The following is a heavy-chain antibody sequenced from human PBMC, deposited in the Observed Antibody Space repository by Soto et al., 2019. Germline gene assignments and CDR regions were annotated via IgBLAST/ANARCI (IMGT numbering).Heavy chain of an antibody. CDR3: AHYSSTSSFDY. CDR2: IYWDDDK. D-gene: IGHD6-13*01. CDR1: GFSLSTSGMG. J-gene: IGHJ4*02. V-gene: IGHV2-5*02. Sequence: QITLKESGPPLVKPTQTFTLACTFSGFSLSTSGMGVGWIRQPPGKALEWLALIYWDDDKRYSPSLKSRLTITKDTSKNQVVLTMANMDPVYTATYYCAHYSSTSSFDYWGQGTLVTVSS.